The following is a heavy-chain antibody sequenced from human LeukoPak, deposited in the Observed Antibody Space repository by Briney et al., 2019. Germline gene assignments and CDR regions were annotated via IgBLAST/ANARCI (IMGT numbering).Heavy chain of an antibody. J-gene: IGHJ4*02. Sequence: SETLSLTCTVSGGSISSGSYYWSWIRQPAGKGLEWIGRIYISGNTNYNPSLKSRVTISVDTSKNQFSLKLSSVTAADTAVYYCARGSVGDTDFDYWGQGTLVTVSS. V-gene: IGHV4-61*02. CDR1: GGSISSGSYY. D-gene: IGHD1-26*01. CDR2: IYISGNT. CDR3: ARGSVGDTDFDY.